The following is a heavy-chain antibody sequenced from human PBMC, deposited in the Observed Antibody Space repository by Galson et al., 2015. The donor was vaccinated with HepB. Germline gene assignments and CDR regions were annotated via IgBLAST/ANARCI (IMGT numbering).Heavy chain of an antibody. CDR2: ISSSTTYI. J-gene: IGHJ5*02. D-gene: IGHD4-17*01. CDR1: GFRFSDYY. CDR3: ARDGDYLSYHTHWFDP. V-gene: IGHV3-11*06. Sequence: SLRLSCAASGFRFSDYYMSWIRQAPGKGLEWIAYISSSTTYITYADSVKGRFTISRDNAENSLYLQMNSLSAEDTAVYYCARDGDYLSYHTHWFDPWGQGTRVALSS.